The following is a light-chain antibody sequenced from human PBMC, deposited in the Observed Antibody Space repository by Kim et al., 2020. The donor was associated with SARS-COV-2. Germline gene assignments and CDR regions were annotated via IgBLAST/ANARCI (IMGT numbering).Light chain of an antibody. J-gene: IGLJ1*01. CDR1: SSDVGGYNY. CDR2: DVS. Sequence: QSALTQPASVSGSPGQSITISCTGTSSDVGGYNYVSWYQQHPGKAPKLMIYDVSKRPSGVSNRFSGSKSGNTASLTISGLQAEDEADYYCSSYTSSRTNFFGIGTKVTVL. CDR3: SSYTSSRTNF. V-gene: IGLV2-14*01.